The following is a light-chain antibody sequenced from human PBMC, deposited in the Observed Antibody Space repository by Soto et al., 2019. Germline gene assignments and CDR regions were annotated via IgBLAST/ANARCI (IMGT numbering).Light chain of an antibody. CDR1: QSVSSY. V-gene: IGKV3-11*01. CDR2: DAS. CDR3: EQRSTWPPGLT. J-gene: IGKJ4*01. Sequence: EIVLTQSPATLSLSPGERATLSCRASQSVSSYLAWYQQKPGQAPRLLIYDASNRATGIPARFSCRGSGTAFTPPNSSLELEDFAVYYCEQRSTWPPGLTFGGGTKVDIK.